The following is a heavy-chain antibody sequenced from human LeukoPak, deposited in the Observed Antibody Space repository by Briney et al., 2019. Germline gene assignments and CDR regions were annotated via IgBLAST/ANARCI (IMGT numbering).Heavy chain of an antibody. Sequence: VSVKVSCKASGYTFTSYGISWVRQAPGQGLEWMGWISAYNGNTNYAQKLQGGVTMTTDTSTSTAYMELRSLRSDDTAVYYCARAHPIGSSWYFDYWGQGTLVTVSS. CDR1: GYTFTSYG. V-gene: IGHV1-18*01. J-gene: IGHJ4*02. D-gene: IGHD6-13*01. CDR2: ISAYNGNT. CDR3: ARAHPIGSSWYFDY.